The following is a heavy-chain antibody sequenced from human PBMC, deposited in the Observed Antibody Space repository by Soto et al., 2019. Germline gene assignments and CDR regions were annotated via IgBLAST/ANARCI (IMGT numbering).Heavy chain of an antibody. J-gene: IGHJ6*03. V-gene: IGHV4-34*01. CDR2: INHSGST. D-gene: IGHD3-9*01. CDR1: GVTLIGYY. CDR3: ARGKSTTIRDYYYYYMDV. Sequence: PSETLCLTCAVYGVTLIGYYWSLIRTPPGKGLEWIGEINHSGSTNYNPSLKSRVTISVDTSKNQFSLKLSSVTAADTAVYYCARGKSTTIRDYYYYYMDVWGKGTTVTVSS.